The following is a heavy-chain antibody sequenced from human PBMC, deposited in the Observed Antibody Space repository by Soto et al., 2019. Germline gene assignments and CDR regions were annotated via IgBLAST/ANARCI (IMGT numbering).Heavy chain of an antibody. CDR3: AKALLDYSEYFDS. V-gene: IGHV3-23*01. CDR2: ISGSGGST. D-gene: IGHD3-16*01. Sequence: GSLRLSCAASGFTFSSYAMSWVRQAPGKGLEWVSAISGSGGSTYYADSVKGRFTISRDNSKSTLYLQMNSLRAEDTAVYYCAKALLDYSEYFDSWGQGPLATASS. J-gene: IGHJ4*02. CDR1: GFTFSSYA.